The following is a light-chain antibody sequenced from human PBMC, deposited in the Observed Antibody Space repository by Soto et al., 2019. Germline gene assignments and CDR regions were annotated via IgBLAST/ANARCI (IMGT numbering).Light chain of an antibody. Sequence: QSVLTQPASVSGSPGQSITISCTGTNTDVGGYDRVSWYQHHPGKAPKMLIFEVFNRPSGISDRFSGSKSGDTASLTISGLQAEDEADYYCISYIPSTTTHWVFGGGT. CDR3: ISYIPSTTTHWV. J-gene: IGLJ3*02. CDR1: NTDVGGYDR. V-gene: IGLV2-14*01. CDR2: EVF.